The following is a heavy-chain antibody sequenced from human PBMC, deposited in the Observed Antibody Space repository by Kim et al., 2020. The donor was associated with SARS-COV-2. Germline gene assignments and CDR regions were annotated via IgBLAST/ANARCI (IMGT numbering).Heavy chain of an antibody. V-gene: IGHV1-8*01. Sequence: ASVKVSCKASGYTFTSYDINWVRQATGQGLEWMGWMNPNSGNTGYAQKFQGRVTMTRNTSISTAYMELSSLRSEDTAVYYCARAPMVRKNWFDPWGQGTLVTVSS. CDR1: GYTFTSYD. J-gene: IGHJ5*02. CDR2: MNPNSGNT. CDR3: ARAPMVRKNWFDP. D-gene: IGHD3-10*01.